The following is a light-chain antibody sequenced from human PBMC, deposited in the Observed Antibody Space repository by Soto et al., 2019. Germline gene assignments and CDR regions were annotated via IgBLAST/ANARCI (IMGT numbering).Light chain of an antibody. J-gene: IGKJ2*01. CDR2: GAS. V-gene: IGKV3-20*01. CDR3: QQYSSSAYT. CDR1: QSVSSSY. Sequence: EIVLTQSPGTLSLSPGERATLSCRASQSVSSSYLAWYQQKPGQAPRLLIYGASSMATGIPDRFSGSGSGTDFTLTISRLEPEDFAVYYCQQYSSSAYTFGQGTKLEIK.